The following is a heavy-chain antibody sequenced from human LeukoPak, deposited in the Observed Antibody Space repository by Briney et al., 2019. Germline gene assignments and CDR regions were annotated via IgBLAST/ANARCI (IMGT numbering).Heavy chain of an antibody. Sequence: GSSVKVSCKASGGTFSSYAISWVRQAPGQGLEWMGRIIPILGIANYAQKFQGRATITADKSTSTAYMELSSLRSEDTAVYYCARDRVAYSHNYDILTGYYHPSDWGQGTLVTVSS. J-gene: IGHJ4*02. CDR3: ARDRVAYSHNYDILTGYYHPSD. D-gene: IGHD3-9*01. CDR2: IIPILGIA. V-gene: IGHV1-69*04. CDR1: GGTFSSYA.